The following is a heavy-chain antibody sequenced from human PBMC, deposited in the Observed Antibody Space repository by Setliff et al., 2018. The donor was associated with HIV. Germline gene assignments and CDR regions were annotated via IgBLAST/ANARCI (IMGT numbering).Heavy chain of an antibody. V-gene: IGHV4-34*01. CDR2: IDHSGST. Sequence: PSETLSLTCAVYGGSVSGYYWSWIRQPPGKGLEWIGEIDHSGSTNYDPSLKSRVTTSVDTSNNQFSLILSPVTAADTAVYYCARQTGLRGYYGSNSLYYFDYWGKGMLVTVSS. CDR3: ARQTGLRGYYGSNSLYYFDY. CDR1: GGSVSGYY. J-gene: IGHJ4*02. D-gene: IGHD3-10*01.